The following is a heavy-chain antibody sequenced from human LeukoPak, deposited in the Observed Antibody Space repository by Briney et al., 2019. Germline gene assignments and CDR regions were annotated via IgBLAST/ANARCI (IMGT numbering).Heavy chain of an antibody. CDR2: INPNSGGT. CDR1: GYTFTGYY. D-gene: IGHD2-2*01. Sequence: ASVKVSCKASGYTFTGYYMHWVRQAPGQGLEWMGWINPNSGGTNYAQKFQGRVTMTRDTSINTAYLELSRLRSDDTAVYYCARDVVPASNWCDPWGQGTLVTVSS. J-gene: IGHJ5*02. V-gene: IGHV1-2*02. CDR3: ARDVVPASNWCDP.